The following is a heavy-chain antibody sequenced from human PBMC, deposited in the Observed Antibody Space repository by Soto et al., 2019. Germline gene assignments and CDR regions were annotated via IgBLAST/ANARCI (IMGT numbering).Heavy chain of an antibody. J-gene: IGHJ4*01. V-gene: IGHV1-69*06. Sequence: QVQLVQSGAEVKKPGSSVKVSCKASGGTFSSYAISWVRQAPGQGLEWMGGIIPIVGTANYAQKFQGRVTITADKSTSTAYMELSSLRSEDTAVYYCASVRGYRGYDRVWAAAGIDYWGHGTLVTVSS. D-gene: IGHD5-12*01. CDR3: ASVRGYRGYDRVWAAAGIDY. CDR1: GGTFSSYA. CDR2: IIPIVGTA.